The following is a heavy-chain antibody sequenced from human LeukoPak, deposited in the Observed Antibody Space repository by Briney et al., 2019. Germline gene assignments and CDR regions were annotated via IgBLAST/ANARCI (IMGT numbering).Heavy chain of an antibody. Sequence: ASVNVSCKASGYTFTSYDINWVRQAPGQGLEWMGWISDYKGHTNYAQKFQGRVTMTTDTSTSTAYMELRSLRSDDTAVYYCARDTSNSGSSDYYYYGLDVWGQGTTVTVSS. CDR2: ISDYKGHT. V-gene: IGHV1-18*01. D-gene: IGHD3-10*01. CDR3: ARDTSNSGSSDYYYYGLDV. J-gene: IGHJ6*02. CDR1: GYTFTSYD.